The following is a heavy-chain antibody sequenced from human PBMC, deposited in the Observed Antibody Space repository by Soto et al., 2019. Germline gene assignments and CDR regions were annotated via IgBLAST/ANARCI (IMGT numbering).Heavy chain of an antibody. J-gene: IGHJ5*01. CDR3: AKGYCGGGRCYDLDNWFDS. Sequence: EVQLLEAGGGLVQPGGSLRLSCAASGFTFSTYAMTWVRQAPGKGPEWVSRIGDSEGETTHYADSVKGRFTISRDNAKNSLYLQMNSLGVEDTAIYYSAKGYCGGGRCYDLDNWFDSWGQGTRVTVSS. V-gene: IGHV3-23*01. D-gene: IGHD2-15*01. CDR1: GFTFSTYA. CDR2: IGDSEGETT.